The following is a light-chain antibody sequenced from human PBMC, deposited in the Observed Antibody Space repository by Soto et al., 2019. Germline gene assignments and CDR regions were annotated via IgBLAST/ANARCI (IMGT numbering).Light chain of an antibody. V-gene: IGKV1-39*01. CDR2: DVS. CDR3: QQYYISWS. CDR1: QTISSY. J-gene: IGKJ1*01. Sequence: DIQMTQSPSSLSASVGDRVTITCRASQTISSYLNWYQQKPGKVPKLLIFDVSILASGVPSRFSGSGSGTEFTLTISSLQPEDFATYSCQQYYISWSVGQGTKVDIK.